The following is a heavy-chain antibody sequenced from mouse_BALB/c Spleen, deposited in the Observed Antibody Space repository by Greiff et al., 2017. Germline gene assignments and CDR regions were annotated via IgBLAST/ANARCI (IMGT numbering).Heavy chain of an antibody. CDR2: IWGDGST. J-gene: IGHJ1*01. D-gene: IGHD2-1*01. CDR1: GFSLTGYG. V-gene: IGHV2-6-7*01. Sequence: VQLVESGPGLVAPSQSLSITCTVPGFSLTGYGVNWVRQPPGKGLEWLGMIWGDGSTDYNSALKSRLSISKDNSKSQVFLKMNSLQTDDTARYYCARVPYGNYWYFDVWGAGTTVTVSS. CDR3: ARVPYGNYWYFDV.